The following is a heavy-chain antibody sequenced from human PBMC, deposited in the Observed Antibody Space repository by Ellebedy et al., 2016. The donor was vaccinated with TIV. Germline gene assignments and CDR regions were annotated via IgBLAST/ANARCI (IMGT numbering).Heavy chain of an antibody. J-gene: IGHJ5*02. V-gene: IGHV1-8*01. Sequence: ASVKVSCXASGYTFTSYDINWVRQAAGQGLEWMGWMNPNSGNTGYAQEFQGRVTMTRDASISTAYMELSSLKSEDTAVYYCARFMVRGVITPWGQGTLVTVSS. D-gene: IGHD3-10*01. CDR1: GYTFTSYD. CDR3: ARFMVRGVITP. CDR2: MNPNSGNT.